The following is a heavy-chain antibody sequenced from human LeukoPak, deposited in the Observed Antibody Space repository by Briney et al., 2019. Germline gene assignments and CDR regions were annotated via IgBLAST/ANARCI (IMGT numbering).Heavy chain of an antibody. CDR2: IYHSGST. D-gene: IGHD1-26*01. CDR1: GGSISSGGYY. J-gene: IGHJ5*02. Sequence: ASETLSLTCTVSGGSISSGGYYWSWIRQPPGKGLEWIGYIYHSGSTYYNPSLKSQVTISVDRSKNQFSLRLSSVTAADTAVYYCARGTVGATTWFDPWGQGTLVTVSS. CDR3: ARGTVGATTWFDP. V-gene: IGHV4-30-2*01.